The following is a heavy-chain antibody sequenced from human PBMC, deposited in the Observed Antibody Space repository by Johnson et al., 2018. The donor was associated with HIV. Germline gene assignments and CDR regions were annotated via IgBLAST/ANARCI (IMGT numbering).Heavy chain of an antibody. D-gene: IGHD2-15*01. CDR2: ISYDGTNK. J-gene: IGHJ3*01. CDR3: VRGGHCRGGSCYFQGAFDV. CDR1: GFTFTNYA. Sequence: VQLVESGGGVVQPGRSLRLSCAASGFTFTNYAMHWVRQAPGKGLEWVAVISYDGTNKYYADSVKCRFTISRDNANNALYLQMNSLRADDSAVYYCVRGGHCRGGSCYFQGAFDVWGQGTMVTVSS. V-gene: IGHV3-30*03.